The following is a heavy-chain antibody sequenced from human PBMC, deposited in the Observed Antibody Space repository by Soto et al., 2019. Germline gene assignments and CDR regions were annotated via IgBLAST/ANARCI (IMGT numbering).Heavy chain of an antibody. CDR1: GFTFSSYW. J-gene: IGHJ4*02. D-gene: IGHD5-12*01. CDR2: IKQDGSEK. CDR3: ARDTVRPDFSFSGYDWRGSVYFDY. V-gene: IGHV3-7*01. Sequence: PGGSLRLSCAASGFTFSSYWMSWVRQAPGKGLEWVANIKQDGSEKYYVDSVKGRFTISRDNAKNSLYLQMNSLRAEDTAVYYCARDTVRPDFSFSGYDWRGSVYFDYWGQGTLVTVSS.